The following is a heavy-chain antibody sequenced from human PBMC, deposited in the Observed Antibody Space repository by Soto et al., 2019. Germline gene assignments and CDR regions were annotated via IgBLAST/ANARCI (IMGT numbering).Heavy chain of an antibody. CDR1: GGSLSGYY. Sequence: PSETLSLTCAVYGGSLSGYYWSWIRQPPGKGLEWIGEINHSGSTNYNPSLKSRVTISVDTSKNQFSLTLSSVTAADTAVYYCARGRSLYDYVWGSYLTDYWGQGTLVTVSS. J-gene: IGHJ4*02. D-gene: IGHD3-16*02. CDR3: ARGRSLYDYVWGSYLTDY. CDR2: INHSGST. V-gene: IGHV4-34*01.